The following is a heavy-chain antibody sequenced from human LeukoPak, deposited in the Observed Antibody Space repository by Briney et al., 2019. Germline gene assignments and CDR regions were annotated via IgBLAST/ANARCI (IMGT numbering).Heavy chain of an antibody. CDR1: GYTFTGYY. CDR3: AREITGTSDY. D-gene: IGHD1-20*01. J-gene: IGHJ4*02. CDR2: INPNSGGT. Sequence: GASVKVSCKASGYTFTGYYMHWVRQAPGQGLECMGRINPNSGGTNYAQKFQGRVTMTRDTSISTAYMELSRLKSDDTAVYDCAREITGTSDYWGQGPLVTVSS. V-gene: IGHV1-2*06.